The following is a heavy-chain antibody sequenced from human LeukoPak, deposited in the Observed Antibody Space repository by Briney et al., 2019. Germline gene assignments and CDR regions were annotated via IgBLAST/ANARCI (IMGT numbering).Heavy chain of an antibody. CDR3: ARDIGYSDYTFDY. CDR2: IYRGGVT. D-gene: IGHD5-12*01. J-gene: IGHJ4*02. V-gene: IGHV3-66*01. CDR1: GFIGYDGY. Sequence: GGSLRLSCAVSGFIGYDGYMNWVRQAPGRGLEWLSVIYRGGVTYYADSVKGRFFISRDNSKSTLYLQMNTLRAEDTAVYYCARDIGYSDYTFDYWGQGTLVTVSS.